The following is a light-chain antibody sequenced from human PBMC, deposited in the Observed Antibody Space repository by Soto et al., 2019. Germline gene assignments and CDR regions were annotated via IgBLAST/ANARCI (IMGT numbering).Light chain of an antibody. J-gene: IGLJ1*01. Sequence: QSLLTQPPSASGTPGQRVTISCSGSSSNIGSNSVSWYQQVPSTAPKLLIYSNNQRPSGVPDRFSGSKSGTSGSLAISGLQPGDEADYYCAAWDDSLNGYVFGTGAKVTVL. V-gene: IGLV1-44*01. CDR1: SSNIGSNS. CDR3: AAWDDSLNGYV. CDR2: SNN.